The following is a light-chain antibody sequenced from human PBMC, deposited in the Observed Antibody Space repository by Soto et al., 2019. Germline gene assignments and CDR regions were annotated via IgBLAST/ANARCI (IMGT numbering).Light chain of an antibody. CDR1: SSDIGNYNL. V-gene: IGLV2-23*02. CDR2: EAT. CDR3: YSFVGGATFL. J-gene: IGLJ2*01. Sequence: QSALTQPASVSGSPGQSITISCTGSSSDIGNYNLVSWYQQHPGKAPKLMIFEATKRPSGVSNRFSGSRSGNTASLTISALQAEDESYYSCYSFVGGATFLFGGGTKLTVL.